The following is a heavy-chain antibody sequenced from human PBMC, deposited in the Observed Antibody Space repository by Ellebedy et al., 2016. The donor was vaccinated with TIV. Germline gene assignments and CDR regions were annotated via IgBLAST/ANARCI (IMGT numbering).Heavy chain of an antibody. V-gene: IGHV3-74*01. J-gene: IGHJ3*02. CDR3: ARELYSENYGGFRYAFDI. D-gene: IGHD1-26*01. CDR2: IKGDGSTT. CDR1: GFTFSTYW. Sequence: GGSLRLSXAASGFTFSTYWMHWVRQAPGKGLVWVSRIKGDGSTTSYAGSVKGRFTISRDNAKNTLHLQMNSLRAEDTAVYYCARELYSENYGGFRYAFDIWGQGTMVTVSS.